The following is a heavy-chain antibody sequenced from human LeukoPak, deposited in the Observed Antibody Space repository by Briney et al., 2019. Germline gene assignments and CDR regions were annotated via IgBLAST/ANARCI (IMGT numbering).Heavy chain of an antibody. V-gene: IGHV1-2*02. CDR3: ARIYSYGSYFDY. Sequence: ASVKVSCKASGYTFTGYYMHWVRQAAGQGLEWMGWINPNSGGTNYARKFQGRVTMTRDTSISTAYMELSRLRSDDTAVYYCARIYSYGSYFDYWGQGTLVTVSS. CDR1: GYTFTGYY. D-gene: IGHD5-18*01. CDR2: INPNSGGT. J-gene: IGHJ4*02.